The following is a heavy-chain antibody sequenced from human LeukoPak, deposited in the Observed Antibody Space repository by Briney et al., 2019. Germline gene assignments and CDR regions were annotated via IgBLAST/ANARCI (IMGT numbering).Heavy chain of an antibody. J-gene: IGHJ3*02. V-gene: IGHV1-2*02. D-gene: IGHD2-2*01. Sequence: SVKVSCKPSGYTFTHYFMHWVRQAPGRGVDWMGWIKPNSGGTNYAQKFQGRVTMTRDTSISTAYMELSRLRSDDTAVYYCARDQEASTNAFDIWGEGTMVTVSS. CDR2: IKPNSGGT. CDR1: GYTFTHYF. CDR3: ARDQEASTNAFDI.